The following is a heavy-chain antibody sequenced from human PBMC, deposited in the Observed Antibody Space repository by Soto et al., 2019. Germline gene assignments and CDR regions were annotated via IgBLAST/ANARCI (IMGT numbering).Heavy chain of an antibody. CDR1: GFTFNNYA. CDR3: AKDQGSSWYEIDY. V-gene: IGHV3-23*01. J-gene: IGHJ4*02. Sequence: EVQLLESGGGLVQPGGSLRLSCAAYGFTFNNYAVTWVRQAPGMGLEWVSTISGSGGSTYYADSVKGRLTISRDNSKNTLYLQMNSLRAEDTAVYYCAKDQGSSWYEIDYWGKGTLVTVSS. D-gene: IGHD6-13*01. CDR2: ISGSGGST.